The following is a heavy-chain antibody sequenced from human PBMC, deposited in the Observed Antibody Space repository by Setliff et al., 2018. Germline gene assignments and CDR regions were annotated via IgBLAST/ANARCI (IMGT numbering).Heavy chain of an antibody. CDR3: ASALATPYGGFQRALDY. CDR2: IGNDGSNK. D-gene: IGHD2-8*01. CDR1: GFIFSDFG. Sequence: GGSLRLSCAASGFIFSDFGMHWVRQAPGKGLEWVAFIGNDGSNKYYADSVKGRFTISRDNSKNALYLQMNSLRAEDTAVYYCASALATPYGGFQRALDYWGRGTLVTVSS. J-gene: IGHJ4*02. V-gene: IGHV3-30*02.